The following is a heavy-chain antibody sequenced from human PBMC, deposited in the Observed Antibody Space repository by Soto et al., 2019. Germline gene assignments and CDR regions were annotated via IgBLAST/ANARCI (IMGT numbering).Heavy chain of an antibody. CDR2: ISAYNGNT. D-gene: IGHD6-13*01. V-gene: IGHV1-18*01. Sequence: QVQLVQSGAEVKKPGASVKVSCKASGYTFTSYGISWVRQAPGQGLEWMGWISAYNGNTNYAQKIQGRVTMTPDTSTSPAFRELRSLGSDHTAVYFLARSMAAAVCFDHRGQGTLVTLSS. CDR1: GYTFTSYG. J-gene: IGHJ4*02. CDR3: ARSMAAAVCFDH.